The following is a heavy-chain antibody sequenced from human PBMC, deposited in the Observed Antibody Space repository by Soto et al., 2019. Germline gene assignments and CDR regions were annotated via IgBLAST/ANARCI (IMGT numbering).Heavy chain of an antibody. CDR3: ARASGCSGDSCAFDP. D-gene: IGHD2-15*01. Sequence: QVQLQESGPGLVKPSETLSLTCTVSGGSISTYYWSWIRQPPGKGLEWIGYIYYTGSTKYNPSLKRRVTISVHTSKNQFSLKLSSVTAADTAVYYCARASGCSGDSCAFDPWGQETLVTVSS. CDR2: IYYTGST. CDR1: GGSISTYY. J-gene: IGHJ5*02. V-gene: IGHV4-59*01.